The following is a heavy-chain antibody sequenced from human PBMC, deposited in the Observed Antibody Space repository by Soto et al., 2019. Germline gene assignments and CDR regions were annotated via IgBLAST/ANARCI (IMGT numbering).Heavy chain of an antibody. CDR3: ANLRADYYDSSGPNDAFDI. CDR2: IDPSDSYT. J-gene: IGHJ3*02. D-gene: IGHD3-22*01. V-gene: IGHV5-10-1*01. CDR1: GYSFTSYW. Sequence: PGESLKISCKASGYSFTSYWLSWVRQMPGKGLEWMGRIDPSDSYTNYSPSFQGHVTISADRSISTAYLQWSSLKASDTAMYYCANLRADYYDSSGPNDAFDIWGQGTMVTVSS.